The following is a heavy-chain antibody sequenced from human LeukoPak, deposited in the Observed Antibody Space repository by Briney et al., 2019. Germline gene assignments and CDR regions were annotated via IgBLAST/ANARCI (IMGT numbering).Heavy chain of an antibody. J-gene: IGHJ4*02. V-gene: IGHV3-11*01. CDR2: ISSSGSTI. CDR1: GFTFSDYY. D-gene: IGHD5-18*01. Sequence: GGSLRLSCAASGFTFSDYYMSWIRQAPGKGLEWVSYISSSGSTIYYADSVKGRFTISRDNAKNSLYLQMNSLRAEDTAVYYCARDVSYGYIPRYYFDYWGQGTLVTVSS. CDR3: ARDVSYGYIPRYYFDY.